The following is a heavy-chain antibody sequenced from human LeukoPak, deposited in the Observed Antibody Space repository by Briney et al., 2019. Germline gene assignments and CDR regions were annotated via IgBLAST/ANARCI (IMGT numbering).Heavy chain of an antibody. Sequence: SQPLSLTCTVSGGSISCGDYYWSWIRQPPGKGLERIGYSYYSGSTYYNPSLKSRVTISVDTSKNQFSLKLSSVTAADTAVYYCARDLSGSARRFDPWGQGTLVTVSS. D-gene: IGHD3-10*01. CDR3: ARDLSGSARRFDP. J-gene: IGHJ5*02. CDR2: SYYSGST. CDR1: GGSISCGDYY. V-gene: IGHV4-30-4*01.